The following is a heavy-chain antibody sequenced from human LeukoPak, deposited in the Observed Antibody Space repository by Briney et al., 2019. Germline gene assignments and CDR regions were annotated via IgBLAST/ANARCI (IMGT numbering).Heavy chain of an antibody. V-gene: IGHV4-59*01. J-gene: IGHJ6*03. CDR3: ARTTEGGYTYGYFYYYYMDV. CDR2: IYYSGST. Sequence: SETLSLTCAVYGGSFSGYYWSWIRQPPGKGLEWIGYIYYSGSTNYNPSLKSRVTVSVDTSKNQFSLKLTSVTAADTAVYYCARTTEGGYTYGYFYYYYMDVWGKGTTVTISS. D-gene: IGHD5-18*01. CDR1: GGSFSGYY.